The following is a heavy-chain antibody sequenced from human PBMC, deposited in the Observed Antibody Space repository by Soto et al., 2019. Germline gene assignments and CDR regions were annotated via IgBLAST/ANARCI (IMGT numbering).Heavy chain of an antibody. D-gene: IGHD6-19*01. CDR1: GYTFTSYG. CDR3: ARSNLWSVAAEAFDY. CDR2: IGAYNGNT. Sequence: ASVKVSCKASGYTFTSYGISWGRQAPGQGLEGMGWIGAYNGNTNYAQKLQGRVTMTTDTSASTAYMELRSLRSDDTAVYYCARSNLWSVAAEAFDYWGQGTLVTVSS. V-gene: IGHV1-18*01. J-gene: IGHJ4*02.